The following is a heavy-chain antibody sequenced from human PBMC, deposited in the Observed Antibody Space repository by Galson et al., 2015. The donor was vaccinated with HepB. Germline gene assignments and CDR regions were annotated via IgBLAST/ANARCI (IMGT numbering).Heavy chain of an antibody. CDR1: GYIYPTYG. CDR2: ISAYNGNT. V-gene: IGHV1-18*01. D-gene: IGHD3-22*01. Sequence: SVKVSCKASGYIYPTYGIGWVRQAPGQGLEWMGWISAYNGNTHYAQNLQGRVTMTTDTSTSTAYLEVRSLRSDDTAVYYCATDSSGYFAPFDYWGQGTLVTVSS. CDR3: ATDSSGYFAPFDY. J-gene: IGHJ4*02.